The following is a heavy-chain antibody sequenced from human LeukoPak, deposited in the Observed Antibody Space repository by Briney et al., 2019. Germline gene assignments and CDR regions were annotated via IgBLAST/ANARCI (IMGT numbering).Heavy chain of an antibody. V-gene: IGHV4-61*02. CDR3: AREWSTSSYNWFDP. D-gene: IGHD6-6*01. CDR2: IYTSGST. Sequence: SETLSLTCAVSGGSISSGSYYWSRIRQPAGKGLEWIGRIYTSGSTNYNPSLKSRVTISVDTSKNQFSLKLSSVTAADTAVYYCAREWSTSSYNWFDPWGQGTLVTVSS. J-gene: IGHJ5*02. CDR1: GGSISSGSYY.